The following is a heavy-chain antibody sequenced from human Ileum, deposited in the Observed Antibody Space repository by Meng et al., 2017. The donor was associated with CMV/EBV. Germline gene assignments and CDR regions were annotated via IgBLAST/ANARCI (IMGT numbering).Heavy chain of an antibody. Sequence: QEQLPESGPGLVKPSQTLPLTCTAFGASLSTGDYYWSWIRQPPGKGPEWIGYSYYSGSTLYKPSLKSPVTISLDKSKNQFSLRLRSVTAADTAVYFCAREGGSWYFDSWGQGTLVTVSS. V-gene: IGHV4-30-4*01. J-gene: IGHJ4*02. CDR3: AREGGSWYFDS. D-gene: IGHD2-15*01. CDR1: GASLSTGDYY. CDR2: SYYSGST.